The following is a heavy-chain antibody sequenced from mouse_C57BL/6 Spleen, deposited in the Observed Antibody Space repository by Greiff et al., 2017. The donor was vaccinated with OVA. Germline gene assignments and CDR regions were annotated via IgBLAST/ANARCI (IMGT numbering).Heavy chain of an antibody. Sequence: EVHLVESGGGLVKPGGSLKLSCAASGFTFSSYAMSWVRQTPEKRLEWVATISDGGSYTYYPDNVKGRFTISRDNAKNNLYLQMSHLKSEDTAMYYCASWDYGSSPPFAYWGQGTLVTVSA. CDR3: ASWDYGSSPPFAY. D-gene: IGHD1-1*01. CDR2: ISDGGSYT. V-gene: IGHV5-4*01. J-gene: IGHJ3*01. CDR1: GFTFSSYA.